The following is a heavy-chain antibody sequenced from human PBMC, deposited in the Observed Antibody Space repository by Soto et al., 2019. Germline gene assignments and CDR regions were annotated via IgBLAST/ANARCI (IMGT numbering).Heavy chain of an antibody. D-gene: IGHD7-27*01. J-gene: IGHJ3*02. V-gene: IGHV3-23*01. CDR3: AKHLRNWDLADFDI. Sequence: EVQLLESGGGLVQPGGSLRLSCAASGFTFSSYPMSWVRQAPGKGLECVSGISGSGGSTYYADSVKGRFTISRDNSKITLYLQMISLRAEDTAVYFCAKHLRNWDLADFDILGQETMVTVSS. CDR2: ISGSGGST. CDR1: GFTFSSYP.